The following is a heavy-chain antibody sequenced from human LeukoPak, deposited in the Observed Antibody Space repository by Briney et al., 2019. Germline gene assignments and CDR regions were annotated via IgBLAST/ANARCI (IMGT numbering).Heavy chain of an antibody. CDR2: ISDSGGIT. CDR3: AKDRYCYVGSCYSLSDY. J-gene: IGHJ4*02. V-gene: IGHV3-23*01. Sequence: GGSLRLSCAASGFTFSSHGMSWVRQAPGKGLEWASDISDSGGITYYADSVKGRFTISRDSSKNTLYLQMNSLRAEDTAIYYCAKDRYCYVGSCYSLSDYWGQGTLVTVSS. CDR1: GFTFSSHG. D-gene: IGHD2-15*01.